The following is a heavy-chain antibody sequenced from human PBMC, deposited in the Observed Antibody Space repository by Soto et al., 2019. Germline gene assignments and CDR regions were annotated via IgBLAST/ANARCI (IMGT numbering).Heavy chain of an antibody. V-gene: IGHV1-2*02. CDR1: GYTFTGYY. CDR2: INPNSGGT. CDR3: AIVTSNSNYYYGIDF. Sequence: SVKVSCKASGYTFTGYYMHWVRQAPGQGLEWMGWINPNSGGTNYAQKFQGRVTMTRDTSISTAYMELSRLRSDDTAVYYCAIVTSNSNYYYGIDFWGQGPTVTVSS. J-gene: IGHJ6*02. D-gene: IGHD4-4*01.